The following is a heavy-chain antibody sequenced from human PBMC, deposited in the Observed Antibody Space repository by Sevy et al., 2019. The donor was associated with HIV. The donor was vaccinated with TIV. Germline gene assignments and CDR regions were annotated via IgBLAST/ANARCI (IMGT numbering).Heavy chain of an antibody. Sequence: SETLSLTCTVSGGSIGSGGYYWSWIRQHPGKGLEWIGYIYYSRSTYYNPSLKSRVTISVDTSKNQFSLKLSSVTAADTAVYYCARGAPVVPAARHKDYSDYWGQGTLVTVSS. CDR1: GGSIGSGGYY. CDR2: IYYSRST. CDR3: ARGAPVVPAARHKDYSDY. D-gene: IGHD2-2*01. J-gene: IGHJ4*02. V-gene: IGHV4-31*03.